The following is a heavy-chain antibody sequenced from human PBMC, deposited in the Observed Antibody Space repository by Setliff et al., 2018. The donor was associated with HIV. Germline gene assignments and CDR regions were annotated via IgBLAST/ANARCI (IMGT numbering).Heavy chain of an antibody. J-gene: IGHJ5*02. CDR1: GVSISSTYYS. CDR2: IYDSGNT. D-gene: IGHD6-25*01. V-gene: IGHV4-39*01. CDR3: ARHGRTAASPIAWDA. Sequence: SETLSLTCTVSGVSISSTYYSWGWVRQPPGKGLEYIGNIYDSGNTYYSPSLRSRVTISVDTSKSQVSLELTSVSAADTAVYYCARHGRTAASPIAWDAWGQGTLVTVSS.